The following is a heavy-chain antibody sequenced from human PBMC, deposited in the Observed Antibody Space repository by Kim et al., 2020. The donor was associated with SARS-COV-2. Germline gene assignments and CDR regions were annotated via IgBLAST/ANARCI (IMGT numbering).Heavy chain of an antibody. CDR3: ATDQCPGDGSCYSDY. Sequence: ASVKVSCKAPGYTFTNYGINWVRQAPGQGLEWMGWINNYNGNTNTKFAQKLQGRVTMTTDTSTSTAYMELSNLRSHDTAVYYFATDQCPGDGSCYSDYWG. J-gene: IGHJ4*03. V-gene: IGHV1-18*01. CDR1: GYTFTNYG. CDR2: INNYNGNT. D-gene: IGHD2-15*01.